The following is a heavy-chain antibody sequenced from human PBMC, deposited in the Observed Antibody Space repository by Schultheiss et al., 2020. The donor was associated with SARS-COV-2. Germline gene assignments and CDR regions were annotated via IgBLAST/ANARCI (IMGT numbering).Heavy chain of an antibody. J-gene: IGHJ3*02. CDR1: GFTFSSYS. Sequence: GGSLRLSCAASGFTFSSYSMNWVRQAPGKGLEWVAVISYDGSNKYYADSVKGRFTISRDNSKNTLYLQMNSLRAEDTAVYYCASHIVVVPQIWGQGTMVTASS. V-gene: IGHV3-30*03. D-gene: IGHD2-2*01. CDR3: ASHIVVVPQI. CDR2: ISYDGSNK.